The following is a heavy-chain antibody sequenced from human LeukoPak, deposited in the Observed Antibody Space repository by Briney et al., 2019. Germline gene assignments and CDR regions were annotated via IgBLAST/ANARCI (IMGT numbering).Heavy chain of an antibody. CDR2: INHSGST. Sequence: SETLSLTCAVYGGSFSGYYWSWIRQPPGKRLEWIGEINHSGSTNYNPSLKSRVTISVDTSKNQFSLKLSSVTAADTAVYYCARGGRYYGSGRLDYWGQGTLVTVSS. V-gene: IGHV4-34*01. J-gene: IGHJ4*02. D-gene: IGHD3-10*01. CDR1: GGSFSGYY. CDR3: ARGGRYYGSGRLDY.